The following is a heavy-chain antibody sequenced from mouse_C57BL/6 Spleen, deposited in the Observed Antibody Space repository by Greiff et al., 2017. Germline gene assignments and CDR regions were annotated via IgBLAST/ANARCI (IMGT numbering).Heavy chain of an antibody. Sequence: VQLQQPGAELVRPGSSVKLSCKASGYTFTSYWMDWVKQRPGQGLEWIGNIYPSDSETHYNQKFKDKATLTVDKSSSTAYMQPSSLTSEDSAVYYWAKDLNYYGSSYESYYMDYWGQGTTLTVSS. CDR1: GYTFTSYW. CDR3: AKDLNYYGSSYESYYMDY. D-gene: IGHD1-1*01. V-gene: IGHV1-61*01. CDR2: IYPSDSET. J-gene: IGHJ2*01.